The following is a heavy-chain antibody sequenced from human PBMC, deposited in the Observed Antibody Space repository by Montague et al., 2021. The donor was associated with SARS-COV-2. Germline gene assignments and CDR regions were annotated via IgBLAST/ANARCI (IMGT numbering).Heavy chain of an antibody. Sequence: SETLSLTCTVSAGSLSSSSNYWGWIRQPPGMGLQWIGSVDSAGSTYYSPSLKSRVTISLDTSKNQFSLKLSSVTAADTAVYYCARDGYNRYWYKYWGQGALVTVSS. CDR2: VDSAGST. CDR1: AGSLSSSSNY. D-gene: IGHD2-8*02. V-gene: IGHV4-39*07. J-gene: IGHJ4*02. CDR3: ARDGYNRYWYKY.